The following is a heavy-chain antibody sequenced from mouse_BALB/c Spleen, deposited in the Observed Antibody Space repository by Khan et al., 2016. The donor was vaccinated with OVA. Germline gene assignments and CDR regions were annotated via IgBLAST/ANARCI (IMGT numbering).Heavy chain of an antibody. V-gene: IGHV1-77*01. CDR1: GYIFTDYV. Sequence: QVQLQQSGPELVKPGASVKMSCKASGYIFTDYVLTWVKQRTGQGLEWIGELYPGSGDIYYNEKFKGKATLTADKSSKIAYIQLNSLTSEDSAVYFCARGGYGTSGAYWGQGTLVTVSA. D-gene: IGHD1-1*01. CDR2: LYPGSGDI. J-gene: IGHJ3*01. CDR3: ARGGYGTSGAY.